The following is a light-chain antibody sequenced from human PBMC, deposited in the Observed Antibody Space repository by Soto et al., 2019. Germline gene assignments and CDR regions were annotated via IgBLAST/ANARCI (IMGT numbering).Light chain of an antibody. V-gene: IGKV3-11*01. J-gene: IGKJ5*01. CDR1: QSVSSY. Sequence: EIVLKQSPCTLSLSTGETATLSCRASQSVSSYIAWFQQRPGQAPRLLIYDASNRATGIPARFSGSGSGTDFTLTISSLEPEDFAVYYCQQRSNWPITFGQGTRPEIK. CDR2: DAS. CDR3: QQRSNWPIT.